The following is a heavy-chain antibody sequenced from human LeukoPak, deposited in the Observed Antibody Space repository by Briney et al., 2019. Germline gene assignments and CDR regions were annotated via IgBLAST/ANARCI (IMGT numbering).Heavy chain of an antibody. CDR1: GGSFGGYY. Sequence: SETLSLTCAVYGGSFGGYYWSWIRQPPGKGLEWIGQINHSGNTNYNPSLKSRVTISIDTSKNQFSLNLRSVTAADTAVYYCAGASAYSISSGVNYWGQGTLVTVSS. CDR2: INHSGNT. CDR3: AGASAYSISSGVNY. J-gene: IGHJ4*02. V-gene: IGHV4-34*01. D-gene: IGHD6-6*01.